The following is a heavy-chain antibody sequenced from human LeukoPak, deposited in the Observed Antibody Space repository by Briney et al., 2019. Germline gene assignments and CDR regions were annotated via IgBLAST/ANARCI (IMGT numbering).Heavy chain of an antibody. CDR1: GGPISSYY. CDR2: IFYSGSTST. V-gene: IGHV4-59*01. Sequence: SETLSLTCTVSGGPISSYYWSWIRQPPGKGLEWIGYIFYSGSTSTNYHPSLKSRVTISVDTSKNQLSLKLSSVTAADTAVYYCARAAVTTSRYFQHWGQGTLVTVSS. J-gene: IGHJ1*01. CDR3: ARAAVTTSRYFQH. D-gene: IGHD4-17*01.